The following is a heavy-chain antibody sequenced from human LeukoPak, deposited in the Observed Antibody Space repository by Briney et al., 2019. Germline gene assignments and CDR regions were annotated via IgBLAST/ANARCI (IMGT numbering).Heavy chain of an antibody. CDR2: ISYEGSKK. Sequence: GGSPRLSCAASGFTLCSYLIHWVRPAPREGLEGGGVISYEGSKKYYADSVKGRFPISRDNTKNTLYLQMHSLRAEDTAVYYCAKDLGGADCSSTSCYKDDDYYGMDVWGQGTTVTVSS. J-gene: IGHJ6*02. CDR1: GFTLCSYL. D-gene: IGHD2-2*02. V-gene: IGHV3-30*18. CDR3: AKDLGGADCSSTSCYKDDDYYGMDV.